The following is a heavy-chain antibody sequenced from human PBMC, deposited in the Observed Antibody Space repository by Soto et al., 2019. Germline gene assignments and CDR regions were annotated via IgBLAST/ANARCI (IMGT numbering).Heavy chain of an antibody. CDR2: IYTSGST. J-gene: IGHJ6*02. D-gene: IGHD2-2*01. CDR1: GGSISSYY. V-gene: IGHV4-4*07. Sequence: SETLSLTCTVSGGSISSYYCSWIRQPAGKGLEWIGRIYTSGSTNYNPSLKSRVTMSVDTSKNQFSLKLSSVTAADTAVYYCARDREGTAAIFHGMDVWGQGTTVTVSS. CDR3: ARDREGTAAIFHGMDV.